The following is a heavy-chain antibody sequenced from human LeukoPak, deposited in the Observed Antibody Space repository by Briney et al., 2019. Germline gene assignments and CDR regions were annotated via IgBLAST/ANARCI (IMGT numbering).Heavy chain of an antibody. CDR3: AKMPLAQGDSFDI. Sequence: GGSLRLSCAASGFTFDDYAMHWVRQAPGKGLEWVSLISGDGGSTYYADSVKGRFTISRDNSKNSLYLQMNSLRTEDTALNYCAKMPLAQGDSFDIWGQGTMVTVSS. CDR2: ISGDGGST. J-gene: IGHJ3*02. V-gene: IGHV3-43*02. CDR1: GFTFDDYA. D-gene: IGHD2-2*01.